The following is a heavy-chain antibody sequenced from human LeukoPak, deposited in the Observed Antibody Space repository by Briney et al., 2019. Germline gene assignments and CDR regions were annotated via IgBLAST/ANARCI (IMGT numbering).Heavy chain of an antibody. V-gene: IGHV3-21*05. D-gene: IGHD3-10*01. CDR1: GLILSDYH. Sequence: GGSLRLSRAACGLILSDYHMNGARRAWGRGLEWLLDITTLRHYIYYAGAVRGRFTISRDNAKNSLYLQMNSLRGEDTAVYYCARSGGPGTYHQLRYNWFDPWGQGTLVTVSS. CDR2: ITTLRHYI. CDR3: ARSGGPGTYHQLRYNWFDP. J-gene: IGHJ5*02.